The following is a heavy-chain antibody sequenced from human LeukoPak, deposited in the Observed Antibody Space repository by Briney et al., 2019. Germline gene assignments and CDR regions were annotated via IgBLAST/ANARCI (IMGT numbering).Heavy chain of an antibody. J-gene: IGHJ4*02. CDR2: ISSSSSYI. D-gene: IGHD2-2*02. CDR1: GFTFSSYS. V-gene: IGHV3-21*01. CDR3: ARGLLNPQLLYRIGVDYFDY. Sequence: GGSLRLSCAASGFTFSSYSMNWVRQAPGKGLEWVSSISSSSSYIYYADSVKGRFTISRDNAKNSLYLQMNSLRAEDTAVYYCARGLLNPQLLYRIGVDYFDYWGQGTLVTVSS.